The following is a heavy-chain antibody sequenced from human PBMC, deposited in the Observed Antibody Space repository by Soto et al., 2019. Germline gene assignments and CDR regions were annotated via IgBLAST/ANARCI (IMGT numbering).Heavy chain of an antibody. Sequence: SETLSLTCAVYGGSFGSYHWSWIRQTPGKGLEWIGEINHLTTTNYNPSLKSRVIISLDTPKNQFSLKLSSVTAADTAVYYCARGYDTALAPIFWGQGILVTVSS. CDR3: ARGYDTALAPIF. V-gene: IGHV4-34*01. J-gene: IGHJ4*02. D-gene: IGHD5-18*01. CDR2: INHLTTT. CDR1: GGSFGSYH.